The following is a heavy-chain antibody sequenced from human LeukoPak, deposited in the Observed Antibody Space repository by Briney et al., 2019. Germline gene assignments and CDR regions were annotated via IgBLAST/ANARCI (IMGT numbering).Heavy chain of an antibody. J-gene: IGHJ4*02. CDR2: ISSSGSTI. D-gene: IGHD6-6*01. Sequence: GGSLRLSCAASGFTFSDYYMSWIRQAPGKGLEWVSYISSSGSTIYYADSVKGRFTISRDNAKNSLYLQMNSLRAEDTAVYYXXXXXRGTNIAARPHYFDYWGQGTLVTVSS. V-gene: IGHV3-11*01. CDR3: XXXXRGTNIAARPHYFDY. CDR1: GFTFSDYY.